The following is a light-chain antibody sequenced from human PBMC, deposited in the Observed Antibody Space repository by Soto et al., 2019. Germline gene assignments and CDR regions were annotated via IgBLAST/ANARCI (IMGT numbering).Light chain of an antibody. J-gene: IGKJ1*01. Sequence: LVRTQSPAPLSLSPGARVTLSCRASQSVSSDLVWYHQQPGQAPRLLIYDASTRATGIPDRYSGSGSGPEFNLTSSRLQYEDFAAYLCQQYNKWPRTFGQGTQVEMK. V-gene: IGKV3-15*01. CDR2: DAS. CDR1: QSVSSD. CDR3: QQYNKWPRT.